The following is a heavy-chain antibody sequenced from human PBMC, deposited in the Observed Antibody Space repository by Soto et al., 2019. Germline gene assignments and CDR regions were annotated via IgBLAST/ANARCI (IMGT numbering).Heavy chain of an antibody. CDR3: AHKGDGSRRFQY. CDR2: IYWDDDK. CDR1: GFSLSTSGVG. J-gene: IGHJ1*01. D-gene: IGHD1-26*01. V-gene: IGHV2-5*02. Sequence: QITLKESGPTLVKPTQTLTLTCTFSGFSLSTSGVGVGWIRQPPGKALEWLALIYWDDDKRYRPSLKSRLTITKEHSRNQVGLKMTHMDPVDTATNFCAHKGDGSRRFQYLGQGTLVTVSS.